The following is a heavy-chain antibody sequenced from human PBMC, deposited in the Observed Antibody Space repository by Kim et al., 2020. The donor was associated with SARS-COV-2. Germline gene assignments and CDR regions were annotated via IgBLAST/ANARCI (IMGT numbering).Heavy chain of an antibody. Sequence: STYYADSVKGRFTISRDNSKNTLYLQMNSLRAKDTAVYYCARVFGSSGWEWGQGTLVTVSS. CDR2: ST. CDR3: ARVFGSSGWE. D-gene: IGHD6-19*01. J-gene: IGHJ4*02. V-gene: IGHV3-53*01.